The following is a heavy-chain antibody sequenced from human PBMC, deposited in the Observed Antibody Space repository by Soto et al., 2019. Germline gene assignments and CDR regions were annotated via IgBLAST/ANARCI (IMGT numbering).Heavy chain of an antibody. CDR2: TYYSGST. CDR3: ARGLPPKLYYYNGMDV. CDR1: GGSISSYY. V-gene: IGHV4-59*01. J-gene: IGHJ6*02. Sequence: PSETLSLTCAVSGGSISSYYWSWIRQPPGKGLEWIGYTYYSGSTNYNPSLKSRVTISVDTSMNQFSLKLSSVTAADTAVYYCARGLPPKLYYYNGMDVWGQGTTVTVSS.